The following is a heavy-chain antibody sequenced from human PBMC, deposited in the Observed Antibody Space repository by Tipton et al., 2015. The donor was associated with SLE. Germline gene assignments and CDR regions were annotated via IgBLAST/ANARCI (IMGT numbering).Heavy chain of an antibody. CDR1: GGSFSGYY. D-gene: IGHD1-26*01. Sequence: LRLSCAVYGGSFSGYYWSWIRQPPGKGLEWIGEINHSGSTNYNPSRKSRVTISADTSKNQFSLKLSSVTAADTAVYYCARHLDGTYGSHAFDIWGQGTMVTVSS. J-gene: IGHJ3*02. CDR3: ARHLDGTYGSHAFDI. CDR2: INHSGST. V-gene: IGHV4-34*01.